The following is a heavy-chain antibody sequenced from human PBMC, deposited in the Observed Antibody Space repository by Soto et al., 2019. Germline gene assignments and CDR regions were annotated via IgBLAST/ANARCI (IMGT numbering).Heavy chain of an antibody. J-gene: IGHJ4*02. Sequence: GGSLRLSCAASGFTFSSYAMSWVRQAPGKGLEWVANIKQDGSEKSYVDSVKGRFTISRDNAKNSLYLQMNSLRAEDTAVYYCARDHRYTYGHDYWGQGSLVTVSS. CDR2: IKQDGSEK. CDR3: ARDHRYTYGHDY. CDR1: GFTFSSYA. D-gene: IGHD5-18*01. V-gene: IGHV3-7*01.